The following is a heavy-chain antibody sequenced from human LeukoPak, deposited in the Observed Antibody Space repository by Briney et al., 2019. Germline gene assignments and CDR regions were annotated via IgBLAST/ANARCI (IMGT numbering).Heavy chain of an antibody. V-gene: IGHV4-34*01. CDR3: ARSAYRNYDFWSGPPPYCYMDV. Sequence: PSETLSLTCAVYGGSFSGYYWSWIRQPPGKGLEWIGEINHSGSTNYNPSLKSRVTISVDTSKNQFSLKLSSVTAADTAVYYCARSAYRNYDFWSGPPPYCYMDVWGKGTTVTVSS. CDR2: INHSGST. J-gene: IGHJ6*03. CDR1: GGSFSGYY. D-gene: IGHD3-3*01.